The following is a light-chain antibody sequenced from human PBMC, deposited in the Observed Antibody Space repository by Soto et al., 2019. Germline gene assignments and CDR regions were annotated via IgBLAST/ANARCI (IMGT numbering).Light chain of an antibody. CDR2: GAS. CDR3: QQYNNWPPWT. J-gene: IGKJ1*01. V-gene: IGKV3-15*01. Sequence: ETVMTKSPATLSVSPGERATLSCRASQSVYSSLAWYQQKHGQAPRLLIYGASNRATGIPARFSGSGSGTEFTLTISRLQSEDFAVYYCQQYNNWPPWTVGQGTKVDIK. CDR1: QSVYSS.